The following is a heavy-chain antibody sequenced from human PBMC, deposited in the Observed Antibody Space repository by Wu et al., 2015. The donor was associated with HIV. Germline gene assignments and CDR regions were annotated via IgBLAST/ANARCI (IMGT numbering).Heavy chain of an antibody. CDR2: MNPNSGNT. Sequence: QVQLVQSGAEVKKPGASVKVSCKASGYTFTSYDINWVRQATGQGLEWMGWMNPNSGNTGYAQKFQGRVTMTRNTSISTAYMELSSLRSEDTAVYYCAREVVYCSSTSCSYGMDVWGQGTTVTVSS. CDR3: AREVVYCSSTSCSYGMDV. CDR1: GYTFTSYD. J-gene: IGHJ6*02. D-gene: IGHD2-2*01. V-gene: IGHV1-8*01.